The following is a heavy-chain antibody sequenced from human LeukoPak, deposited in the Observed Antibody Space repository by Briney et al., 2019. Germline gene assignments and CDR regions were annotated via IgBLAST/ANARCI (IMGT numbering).Heavy chain of an antibody. Sequence: SETLSLTCTVSGGSISSYYWSWIRQPPGKGLEWIGYIYYSGSTNYNPSLKSRVTISVDTSKNQFSLKLSSVTAADTAVYYCARWNSGSYYVYWGQGTLVTVSS. J-gene: IGHJ4*02. D-gene: IGHD1-26*01. CDR1: GGSISSYY. CDR2: IYYSGST. CDR3: ARWNSGSYYVY. V-gene: IGHV4-59*08.